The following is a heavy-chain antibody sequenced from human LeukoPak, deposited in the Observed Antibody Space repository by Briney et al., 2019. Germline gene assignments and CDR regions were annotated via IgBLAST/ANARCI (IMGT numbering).Heavy chain of an antibody. CDR1: GFTFSGSA. CDR3: TSCGGDCYSGFDY. CDR2: IRSKANSYAT. V-gene: IGHV3-73*01. D-gene: IGHD2-21*02. Sequence: GGSLRLSCAASGFTFSGSAMHWVRQASGKGLEWLGRIRSKANSYATAYAASVKGRFTISRDDSKNTAYLQMNSLETEDTAVYYCTSCGGDCYSGFDYWGQGTLVTVSS. J-gene: IGHJ4*02.